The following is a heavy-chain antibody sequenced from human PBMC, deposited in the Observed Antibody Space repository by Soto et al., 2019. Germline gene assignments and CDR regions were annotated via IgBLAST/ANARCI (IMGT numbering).Heavy chain of an antibody. D-gene: IGHD2-8*01. CDR3: ASVEMYARESPPTVDR. Sequence: TLCLARTVSKGAINSGAEYWGWKRQPPGKGLEWIGYIYYSGSTYYNPSLKSRVTISVDTSKNQFSLRLRAESVADTAVYYCASVEMYARESPPTVDRRGQPALVTIS. V-gene: IGHV4-30-4*08. CDR2: IYYSGST. J-gene: IGHJ5*02. CDR1: KGAINSGAEY.